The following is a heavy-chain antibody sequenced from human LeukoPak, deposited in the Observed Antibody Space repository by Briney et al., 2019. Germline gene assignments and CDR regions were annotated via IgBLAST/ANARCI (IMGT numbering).Heavy chain of an antibody. D-gene: IGHD4-17*01. V-gene: IGHV1-8*01. Sequence: GASVKVSCKASGYTFTSYDINWVRQATGQGLEWIGWMNPNSGNTGYAQKFQGRVTMTRNTSISTACMELSSLRSEDTAVYYCSRGLDYGDYVSTYWGQGTLVTVSS. CDR2: MNPNSGNT. J-gene: IGHJ4*02. CDR1: GYTFTSYD. CDR3: SRGLDYGDYVSTY.